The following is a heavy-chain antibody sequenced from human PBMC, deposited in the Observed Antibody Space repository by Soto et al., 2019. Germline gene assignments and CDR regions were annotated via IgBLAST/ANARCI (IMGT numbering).Heavy chain of an antibody. J-gene: IGHJ4*02. CDR3: ARETVGTIER. V-gene: IGHV4-31*03. Sequence: QVQLQESGPGLVKPSQTLSLTCTVSGGSISSVGYYWSWIRQHPGKGLEWIGYIYNSGSTHYNPSLKSRITMSVDTSKNQFSLKLSSVTVADTAVYFCARETVGTIERWGQGTLVTVSS. D-gene: IGHD5-12*01. CDR1: GGSISSVGYY. CDR2: IYNSGST.